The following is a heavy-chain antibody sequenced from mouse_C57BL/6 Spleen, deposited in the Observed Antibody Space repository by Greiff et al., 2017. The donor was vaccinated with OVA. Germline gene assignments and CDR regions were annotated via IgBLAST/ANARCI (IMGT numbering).Heavy chain of an antibody. V-gene: IGHV1-50*01. D-gene: IGHD2-5*01. Sequence: VQLQQPGAELVKPGASVKLSCKASGYTFTSYWMQWVKQRPGQGLEWIGEIDPSDSYTNYNQKFKGKATLTVDTSSSTAYMQLSSLTSEDSAVYYCARDYSNPGGVYWGQGTLVTVSA. CDR2: IDPSDSYT. CDR1: GYTFTSYW. CDR3: ARDYSNPGGVY. J-gene: IGHJ3*01.